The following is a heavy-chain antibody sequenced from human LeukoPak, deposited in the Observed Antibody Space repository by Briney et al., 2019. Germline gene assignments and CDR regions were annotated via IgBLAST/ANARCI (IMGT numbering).Heavy chain of an antibody. CDR2: ISYDGSNK. CDR1: GFTFSSYA. J-gene: IGHJ4*02. V-gene: IGHV3-30-3*01. CDR3: AREWMERRTYFDY. Sequence: PGGSLRLSCAASGFTFSSYAMHWVRQAPGKGLEWVAVISYDGSNKYYADSVKGRFTISRDNSKNTLYLQMNSLRAEDTAVYYCAREWMERRTYFDYWGQGTLVTVSS. D-gene: IGHD1-1*01.